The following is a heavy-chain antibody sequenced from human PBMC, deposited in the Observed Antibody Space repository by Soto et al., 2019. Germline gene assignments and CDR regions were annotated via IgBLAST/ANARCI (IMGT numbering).Heavy chain of an antibody. V-gene: IGHV4-59*01. CDR3: ARGRGYSGQTFDY. CDR2: IYYSGST. D-gene: IGHD5-12*01. CDR1: GGSISSYY. J-gene: IGHJ4*02. Sequence: PSETLSLTCTVSGGSISSYYWSWIRQPPGKGLEWIGYIYYSGSTNYNPSLKSRVTISVDTSKNQFSLKLSSVTAADTAVYYCARGRGYSGQTFDYWGQGTLVTVSS.